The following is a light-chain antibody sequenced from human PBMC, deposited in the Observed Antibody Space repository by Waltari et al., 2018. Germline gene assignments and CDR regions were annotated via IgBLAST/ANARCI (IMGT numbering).Light chain of an antibody. CDR3: QQYNNWPLT. J-gene: IGKJ5*01. Sequence: EIVMTQSPATLSVSPGERATLSCRASQSFSSYLAWYQQKPGQAPRLLIYGASTRATGIPARFSGSGSGTEFTLTISSLQSEDFAVYYCQQYNNWPLTFGQGTRLEIK. CDR1: QSFSSY. V-gene: IGKV3-15*01. CDR2: GAS.